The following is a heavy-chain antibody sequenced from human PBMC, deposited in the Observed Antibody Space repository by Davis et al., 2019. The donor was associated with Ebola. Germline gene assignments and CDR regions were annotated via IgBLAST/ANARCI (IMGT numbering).Heavy chain of an antibody. J-gene: IGHJ3*02. CDR1: GFTVGSNY. V-gene: IGHV3-53*04. CDR2: IYSGGST. Sequence: PGGSLRLSCAASGFTVGSNYMSWVRQAPGKGLEWVSVIYSGGSTYYADSVKGRFTISRHNSKNTLYLQMNSLRAEDTAVYYCARVDSSSYDAFDIWGQGTMVTVSS. CDR3: ARVDSSSYDAFDI. D-gene: IGHD6-13*01.